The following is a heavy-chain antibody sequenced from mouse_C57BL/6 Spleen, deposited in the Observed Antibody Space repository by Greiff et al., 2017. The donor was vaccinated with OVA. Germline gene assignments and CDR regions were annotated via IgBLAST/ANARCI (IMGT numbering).Heavy chain of an antibody. Sequence: VQVVESGAELVRPGASVTLSCKASGYTFTDYEMHWVKQTPVHGLEWIGAIDPETGGTAYNQKFKGKAILTADKSSSTAYMELRSLTSEDSAVYYCTTGVRFDYWGQGTTLTVSS. CDR3: TTGVRFDY. J-gene: IGHJ2*01. CDR1: GYTFTDYE. D-gene: IGHD1-1*01. V-gene: IGHV1-15*01. CDR2: IDPETGGT.